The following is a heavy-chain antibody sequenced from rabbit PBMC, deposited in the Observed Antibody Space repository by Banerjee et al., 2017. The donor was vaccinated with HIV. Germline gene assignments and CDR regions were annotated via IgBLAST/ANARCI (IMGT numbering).Heavy chain of an antibody. CDR1: GFSFSNKAM. CDR3: ARDTGSSFSTYGMDL. CDR2: INASTGKP. D-gene: IGHD8-1*01. Sequence: QEQLVESGGGLVKPEGSLKLSCTASGFSFSNKAMMCWVRQAPGKGLEWIACINASTGKPVYATWASGRFTISRTSSTTVTLRMTSLTVADRATYFCARDTGSSFSTYGMDLWGQGTLVTVS. J-gene: IGHJ6*01. V-gene: IGHV1S45*01.